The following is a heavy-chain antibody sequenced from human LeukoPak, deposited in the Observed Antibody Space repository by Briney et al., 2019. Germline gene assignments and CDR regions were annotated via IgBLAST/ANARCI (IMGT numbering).Heavy chain of an antibody. CDR3: ARVTAWSGYYFLDY. V-gene: IGHV3-74*01. CDR1: GFTFSTYW. Sequence: PGWSLRLSCAASGFTFSTYWMHWVRQAPGKGLVWVSRINSDGSNTNYADSVKGRFTISRDNAKNTLFLQMNSLRAEDTAAYYCARVTAWSGYYFLDYWGQGTLVAVSS. CDR2: INSDGSNT. D-gene: IGHD3-3*01. J-gene: IGHJ4*02.